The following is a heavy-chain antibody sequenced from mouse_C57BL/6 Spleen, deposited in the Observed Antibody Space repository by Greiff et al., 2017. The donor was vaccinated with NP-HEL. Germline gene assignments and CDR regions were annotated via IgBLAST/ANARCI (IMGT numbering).Heavy chain of an antibody. Sequence: VQLKESGPGLVKPSQSLSLTCSVTGYSITSGYYWNWIRQFPGNKLEWMGYISYDGSNNYNPSLKNRISIPRDTSKNQFFLKLNSVTTEDTATYYCARGITTVVAPYYFDYWGQGTTLTVSS. J-gene: IGHJ2*01. CDR3: ARGITTVVAPYYFDY. CDR1: GYSITSGYY. D-gene: IGHD1-1*01. V-gene: IGHV3-6*01. CDR2: ISYDGSN.